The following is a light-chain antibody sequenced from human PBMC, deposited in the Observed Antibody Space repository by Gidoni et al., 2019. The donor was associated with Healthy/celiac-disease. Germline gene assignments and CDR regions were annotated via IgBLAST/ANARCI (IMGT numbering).Light chain of an antibody. CDR3: QQSYSTLT. Sequence: IQLISSPSSLSASVGDRVTITCRASQSVSSHVNWYQQKPGKAPRLLRYDASSLQSGFPSRFSGSGSGTDFTLTISSLQPEDFATYYCQQSYSTLTFGGGTKVEIK. CDR2: DAS. V-gene: IGKV1-39*01. J-gene: IGKJ4*01. CDR1: QSVSSH.